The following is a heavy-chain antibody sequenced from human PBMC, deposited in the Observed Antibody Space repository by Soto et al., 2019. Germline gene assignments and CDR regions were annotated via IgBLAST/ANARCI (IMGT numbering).Heavy chain of an antibody. D-gene: IGHD2-8*01. V-gene: IGHV4-34*01. Sequence: QVQLQQWGAGLLKPSETLSLTCAVYGGSFSGYYWSWIRQPPGKGLEWIGEINHSGSTNYNPSLKSRVTISVDTSKNQFSLTLSSVTAADTAVYYCARGGCTNGVCYWYYYYGMAVWGQGTTVTVSS. CDR3: ARGGCTNGVCYWYYYYGMAV. CDR1: GGSFSGYY. CDR2: INHSGST. J-gene: IGHJ6*02.